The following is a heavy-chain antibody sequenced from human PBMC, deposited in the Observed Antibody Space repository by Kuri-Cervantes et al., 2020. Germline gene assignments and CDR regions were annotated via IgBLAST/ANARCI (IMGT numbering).Heavy chain of an antibody. V-gene: IGHV3-33*01. D-gene: IGHD2-15*01. CDR3: ARDAEYCSGGSCYWGSFDY. Sequence: GRSLKISCAASGFTFSSYGMHWVRQAPGKGLEWVAVIWYDGSNKYYADSVKGRFTISRDNSKNTLYLQMNSLRAEDTAVYYCARDAEYCSGGSCYWGSFDYWGQGTLVTVSS. CDR1: GFTFSSYG. CDR2: IWYDGSNK. J-gene: IGHJ4*02.